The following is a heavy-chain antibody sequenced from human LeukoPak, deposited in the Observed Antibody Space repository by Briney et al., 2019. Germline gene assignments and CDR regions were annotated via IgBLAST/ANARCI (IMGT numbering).Heavy chain of an antibody. J-gene: IGHJ4*02. V-gene: IGHV3-30*02. CDR2: IRYDRSNK. Sequence: SGGSLRLSCAASGFTFSSYGMHWVRQAPGKGLEWVAFIRYDRSNKYYADSVKGRFTISRDNSKNTLYLQMNSLRAEDTAVYYCAKGVDILTGYYDYWGQGTLVTVSS. CDR3: AKGVDILTGYYDY. CDR1: GFTFSSYG. D-gene: IGHD3-9*01.